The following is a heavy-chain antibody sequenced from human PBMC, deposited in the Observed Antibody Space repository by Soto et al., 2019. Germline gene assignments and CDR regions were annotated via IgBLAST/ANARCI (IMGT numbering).Heavy chain of an antibody. CDR2: IKSKTDGETT. V-gene: IGHV3-15*01. D-gene: IGHD1-20*01. Sequence: EVQLVDSGGGLVKPGGSLRLSCAASGFTFSNAWMSWVRQAPGKGPEWVGRIKSKTDGETTDYVAPVKGRFTISRDDSKNTLSLQMNSLKIEDTAVYYCATITGPAAFWGQGTLVTVSS. J-gene: IGHJ4*02. CDR1: GFTFSNAW. CDR3: ATITGPAAF.